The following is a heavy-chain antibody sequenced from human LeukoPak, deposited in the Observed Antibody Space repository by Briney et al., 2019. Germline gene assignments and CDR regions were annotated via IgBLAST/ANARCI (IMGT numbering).Heavy chain of an antibody. V-gene: IGHV3-15*01. D-gene: IGHD2-8*01. Sequence: GGSLRLSCAASGFTFSNAWMSWVRQAPGKGLEWVGRIKSKTDGGTTDYAAPVKGRFTISRDDSKNTLYLQMNSLKTEDTAVYYCTTDLVWGVLMVYAKRIKVDYWGQGTLVTVSS. CDR3: TTDLVWGVLMVYAKRIKVDY. J-gene: IGHJ4*02. CDR1: GFTFSNAW. CDR2: IKSKTDGGTT.